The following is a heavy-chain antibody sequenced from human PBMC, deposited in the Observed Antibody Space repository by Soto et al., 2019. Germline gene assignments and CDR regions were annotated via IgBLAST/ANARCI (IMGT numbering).Heavy chain of an antibody. D-gene: IGHD4-17*01. J-gene: IGHJ6*02. CDR1: GFTFSSYA. V-gene: IGHV3-23*01. Sequence: GGSLRLSCAASGFTFSSYAMSWVRQAPGKGLEWVSAISGSGGSTYYADSVKGRFTISRDNSKNTLYLQMNSLRAEDTAVYYCAKDKSVLDYADYYYGMDVWGQGTTVTVSS. CDR2: ISGSGGST. CDR3: AKDKSVLDYADYYYGMDV.